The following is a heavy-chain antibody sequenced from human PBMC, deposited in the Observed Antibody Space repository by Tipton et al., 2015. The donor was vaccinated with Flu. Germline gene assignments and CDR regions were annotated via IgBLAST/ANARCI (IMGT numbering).Heavy chain of an antibody. Sequence: GSLRLSCVASGFTLSSYWMSWVRQAPGKGLEWVANIKEDGSVKYYVDSVKGRFTISRDNAKNSLYLQMNTLRAEDTAVYYCARQIGGGDCYWGQGTLVTVSS. CDR3: ARQIGGGDCY. CDR2: IKEDGSVK. CDR1: GFTLSSYW. J-gene: IGHJ4*02. V-gene: IGHV3-7*03. D-gene: IGHD2-21*01.